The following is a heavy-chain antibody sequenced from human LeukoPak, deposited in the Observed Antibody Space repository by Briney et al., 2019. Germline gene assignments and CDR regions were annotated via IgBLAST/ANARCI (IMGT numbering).Heavy chain of an antibody. Sequence: PSETLSLTCAVYGGSFSGYYWSWIRQPPGKGLEWIGEINHSGSTNYNPSLKSRVTISVDTSKNQFSLQLNSVTPEDTAVYYCARGDSSGYYPPYYFDYWGQGTLVTVSS. CDR3: ARGDSSGYYPPYYFDY. D-gene: IGHD3-22*01. CDR2: INHSGST. V-gene: IGHV4-34*01. CDR1: GGSFSGYY. J-gene: IGHJ4*02.